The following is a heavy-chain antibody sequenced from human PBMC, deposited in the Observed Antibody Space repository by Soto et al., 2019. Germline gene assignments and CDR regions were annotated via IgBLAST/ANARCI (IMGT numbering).Heavy chain of an antibody. D-gene: IGHD3-16*02. CDR1: GFTFNNYA. V-gene: IGHV3-23*01. CDR2: ISGSGDKV. CDR3: AKVGRQWRGNRCYTLSGYVAS. J-gene: IGHJ4*02. Sequence: EVQLLESGGGLVQPGGSLRISCAASGFTFNNYAMRWVRQAPGKGLEWVSVISGSGDKVYYADSVKGRFTISRDNSKNTRFLQVTSMSAEDTAVYYCAKVGRQWRGNRCYTLSGYVASWGPGTLVNVSS.